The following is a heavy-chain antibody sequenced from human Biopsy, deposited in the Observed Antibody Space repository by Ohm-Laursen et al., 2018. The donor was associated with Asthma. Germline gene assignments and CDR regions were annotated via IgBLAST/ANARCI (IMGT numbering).Heavy chain of an antibody. V-gene: IGHV4-34*01. CDR1: GGYLTGHY. J-gene: IGHJ5*02. CDR3: ARAAITGIRGWFNP. Sequence: GTLSLTCTVYGGYLTGHYWNWVRQPPGKGLEWIGAIDQSGYANYNPTLRRRVTISADTSKNQFHLNISTVTAADTAVYFCARAAITGIRGWFNPWGQGTQVTVSS. CDR2: IDQSGYA. D-gene: IGHD1-20*01.